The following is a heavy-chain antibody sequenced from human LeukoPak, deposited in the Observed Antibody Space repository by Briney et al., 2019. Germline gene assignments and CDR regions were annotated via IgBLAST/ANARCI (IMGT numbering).Heavy chain of an antibody. J-gene: IGHJ3*02. D-gene: IGHD2-2*01. CDR2: IYYSGST. Sequence: SETLSLTCTVSGYSISSGYYWGWIRQPPGKGLEWIGSIYYSGSTYYNPSLKSRVTISVDTSKNQFSLKLSSVTAADTAVYYCARGGIVVVPAAIPYNAAFDIWGQGTMVTVSS. CDR1: GYSISSGYY. CDR3: ARGGIVVVPAAIPYNAAFDI. V-gene: IGHV4-38-2*02.